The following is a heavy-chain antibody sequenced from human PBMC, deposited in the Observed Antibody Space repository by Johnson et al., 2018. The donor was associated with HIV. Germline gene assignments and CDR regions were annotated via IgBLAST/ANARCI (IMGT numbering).Heavy chain of an antibody. Sequence: MQLVESGGGLVKPGESLRLSCAASGFSFSNAWMNWVRQAPGKGLEWVGCIRSKANSYATAYAASVKGRFTISREDSKNTAYLQMNSLKTEDTAVYYCARDGTSAAVWGQGTMVTVTS. CDR3: ARDGTSAAV. D-gene: IGHD6-25*01. CDR1: GFSFSNAW. V-gene: IGHV3-73*01. J-gene: IGHJ3*01. CDR2: IRSKANSYAT.